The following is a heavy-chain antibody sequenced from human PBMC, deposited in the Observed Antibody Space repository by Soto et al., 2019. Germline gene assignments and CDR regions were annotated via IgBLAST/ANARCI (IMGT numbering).Heavy chain of an antibody. J-gene: IGHJ4*02. CDR3: TRLRGCPTGVCYTFVY. CDR1: GYIFSIYW. Sequence: GDSLTISCKRSGYIFSIYWIAWVRQMPGNGLALMETIYPGDSDPKYSPSFQGQVTISADALISTTYLHWTSLKASDNAIYYCTRLRGCPTGVCYTFVYWGQGALETAS. D-gene: IGHD2-8*01. CDR2: IYPGDSDP. V-gene: IGHV5-51*01.